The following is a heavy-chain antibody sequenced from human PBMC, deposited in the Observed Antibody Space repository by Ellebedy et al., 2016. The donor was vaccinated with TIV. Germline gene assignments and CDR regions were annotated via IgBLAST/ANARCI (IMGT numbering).Heavy chain of an antibody. V-gene: IGHV4-59*11. CDR2: IYYIGIT. Sequence: MPSETLSLTCNVSGGSISTLYWSWIRQPPGKGLEFIGYIYYIGITNYNPSLESRVAISIDTSENQFSLRLSSVTAADTAVYYCAAYYGGRFDYWGQGTLVTVSS. D-gene: IGHD4-23*01. CDR1: GGSISTLY. CDR3: AAYYGGRFDY. J-gene: IGHJ4*02.